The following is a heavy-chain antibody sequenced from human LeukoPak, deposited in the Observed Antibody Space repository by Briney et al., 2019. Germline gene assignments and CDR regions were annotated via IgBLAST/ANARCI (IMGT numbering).Heavy chain of an antibody. J-gene: IGHJ1*01. CDR3: ATYSITGAWAEYFLH. D-gene: IGHD2/OR15-2a*01. Sequence: SETLSLTCTVSGGSISSYYWSWIRQPPGKGLEWIGYIYYSGSTNYNPSLKSRFTMSIDTSKNQFSLKLSSVTAADTAVYYCATYSITGAWAEYFLHWGQGTLVTVSS. CDR2: IYYSGST. V-gene: IGHV4-59*12. CDR1: GGSISSYY.